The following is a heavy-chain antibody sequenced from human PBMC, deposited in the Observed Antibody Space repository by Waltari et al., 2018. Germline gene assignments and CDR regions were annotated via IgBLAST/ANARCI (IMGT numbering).Heavy chain of an antibody. J-gene: IGHJ4*02. CDR3: ARGRITIGP. Sequence: GFSLTGYWMSWVRQAPGKGLEWVANIKQDGSETNYVDSVKGRFTISRDNAKNSLYLQMNSLRAEDTAVYYCARGRITIGPWGQGSLVTVSS. V-gene: IGHV3-7*01. CDR1: GFSLTGYW. CDR2: IKQDGSET. D-gene: IGHD3-10*01.